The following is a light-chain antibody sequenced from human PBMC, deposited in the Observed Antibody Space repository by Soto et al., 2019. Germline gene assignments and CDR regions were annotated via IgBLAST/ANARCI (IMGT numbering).Light chain of an antibody. CDR3: QQYNSYPRT. CDR1: QSISTW. J-gene: IGKJ1*01. Sequence: DIQMTQSPSTLSASVGDSVTITCRASQSISTWLAWFEQKPGKAPKFLIYRASSLESGIPSRCSGSGSGTELNLTISSLQPDDFATYDCQQYNSYPRTFCQGTKVEIK. CDR2: RAS. V-gene: IGKV1-5*03.